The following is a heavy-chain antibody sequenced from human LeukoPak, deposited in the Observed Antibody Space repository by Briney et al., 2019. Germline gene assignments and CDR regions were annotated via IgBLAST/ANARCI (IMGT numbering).Heavy chain of an antibody. CDR2: IYTSGST. D-gene: IGHD2-2*01. Sequence: SETLSLTCTVSGGSISSYYWSWIRQPAGKGLEWIGRIYTSGSTNYNPSLKSRVTMSVDTSKNQFSLKLSSVTAADTAVYYCARDNSLCSSTSYYYYYYYYMDVWGKGTTVTVSS. J-gene: IGHJ6*03. CDR3: ARDNSLCSSTSYYYYYYYYMDV. V-gene: IGHV4-4*07. CDR1: GGSISSYY.